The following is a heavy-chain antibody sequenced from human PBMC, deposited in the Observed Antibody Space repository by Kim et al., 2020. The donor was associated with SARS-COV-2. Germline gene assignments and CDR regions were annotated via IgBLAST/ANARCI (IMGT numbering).Heavy chain of an antibody. V-gene: IGHV3-30-3*01. Sequence: GGSLRLSCAASGFTFSSYAMHWVRQAPGKGLEWVAVISYDGSNKYYADSVKGRFTISRDNSKNTLYLQMNSLRAEDTAVYYCARDPYYDSSGDDAFDNW. CDR2: ISYDGSNK. CDR1: GFTFSSYA. J-gene: IGHJ3*02. CDR3: ARDPYYDSSGDDAFDN. D-gene: IGHD3-22*01.